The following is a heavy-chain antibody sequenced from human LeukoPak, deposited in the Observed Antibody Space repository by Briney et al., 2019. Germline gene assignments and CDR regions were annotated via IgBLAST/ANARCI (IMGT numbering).Heavy chain of an antibody. CDR2: ISAYNGNT. Sequence: ASVKVSCKASGYTFTSYGISWVRQAPGQVLGWMGWISAYNGNTNYAQKLQGRVTMTTDTSTSTAYMELRSLRSDDTAVYYCARYVAVARGFDYWGQGTLVTVSS. J-gene: IGHJ4*02. CDR1: GYTFTSYG. V-gene: IGHV1-18*01. CDR3: ARYVAVARGFDY. D-gene: IGHD6-19*01.